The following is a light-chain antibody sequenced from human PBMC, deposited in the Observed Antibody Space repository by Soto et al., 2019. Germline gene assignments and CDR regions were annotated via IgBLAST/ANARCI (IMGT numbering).Light chain of an antibody. CDR3: QQYGSSPLT. CDR2: DAS. Sequence: ENVWTQSPATRSLSPGERATLSCWASQSVNRYLVWYPQKPGQAPRLLMYDASSRATGIPDRFSGSGSGTDFTLTISRLEPEDFAVYYCQQYGSSPLTFGQGTRLEI. J-gene: IGKJ5*01. V-gene: IGKV3-20*01. CDR1: QSVNRY.